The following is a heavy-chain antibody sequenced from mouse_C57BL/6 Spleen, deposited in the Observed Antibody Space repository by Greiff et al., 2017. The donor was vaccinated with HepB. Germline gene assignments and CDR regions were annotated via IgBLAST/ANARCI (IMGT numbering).Heavy chain of an antibody. CDR2: ISNGGCST. D-gene: IGHD1-1*01. Sequence: EVQLVESGGGLVQPGGSLKLSCAASGFTFSDYYMYWVRQTPEKRLEWVAYISNGGCSTYYPDTVKGRFTISRDNAKITLYLQMSRLKSEDTAMYYCARQGDYYGSSYWYFDVWGTGTTVTVSS. CDR1: GFTFSDYY. V-gene: IGHV5-12*01. CDR3: ARQGDYYGSSYWYFDV. J-gene: IGHJ1*03.